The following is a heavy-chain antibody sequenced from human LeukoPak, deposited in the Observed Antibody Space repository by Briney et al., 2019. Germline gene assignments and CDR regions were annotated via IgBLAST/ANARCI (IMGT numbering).Heavy chain of an antibody. D-gene: IGHD4-17*01. J-gene: IGHJ4*02. CDR3: ARVRDDYGALDY. CDR2: INHSGST. Sequence: PSETLSLTCAVYGGSFSGYYWSWIRQPPGKGLEWIGEINHSGSTNYNPSLKSRVTISVDTSKNQFSLKLSSVTAADTAVYYCARVRDDYGALDYWGQGTLVTVSS. CDR1: GGSFSGYY. V-gene: IGHV4-34*01.